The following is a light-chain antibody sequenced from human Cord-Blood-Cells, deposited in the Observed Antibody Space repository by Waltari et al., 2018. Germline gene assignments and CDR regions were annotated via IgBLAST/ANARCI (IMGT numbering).Light chain of an antibody. CDR1: QSVSSY. J-gene: IGKJ5*01. CDR2: DAS. Sequence: EIVLTQSPATLSLSPGERATLSCRASQSVSSYLAWYQQKPGRAPRLLIYDASNRATGIPARFSGSGSETDFTLTISSLEPEDFAVYYCQQRSNWPITFGQGTRLEIK. V-gene: IGKV3-11*01. CDR3: QQRSNWPIT.